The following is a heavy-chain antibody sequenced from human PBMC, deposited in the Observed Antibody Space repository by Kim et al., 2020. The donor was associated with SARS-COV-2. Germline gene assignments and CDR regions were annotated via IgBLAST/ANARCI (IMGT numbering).Heavy chain of an antibody. CDR2: GNP. J-gene: IGHJ4*02. D-gene: IGHD3-16*01. Sequence: GNPNYAQKLQGRVTMTTDTSTSTAYMELRSLRSDDTAVYYCARSRSGGDYWGQGTLVTVSS. V-gene: IGHV1-18*01. CDR3: ARSRSGGDY.